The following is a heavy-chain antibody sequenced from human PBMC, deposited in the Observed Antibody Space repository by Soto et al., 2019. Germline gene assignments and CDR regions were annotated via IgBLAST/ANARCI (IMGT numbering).Heavy chain of an antibody. D-gene: IGHD3-10*01. CDR2: TIPVFNTA. V-gene: IGHV1-69*06. Sequence: QVQLEQSGAEVKKPGSSVKISCKASGGTLSDHGVSWLLQAPGQGLEWVGGTIPVFNTAKYAPKFQGRVTIAADKSTNIAYMEVGSLRSDDTAFYYCARGVYGSGNYYTVPSAFDIWGQGTLVIVSS. J-gene: IGHJ3*02. CDR1: GGTLSDHG. CDR3: ARGVYGSGNYYTVPSAFDI.